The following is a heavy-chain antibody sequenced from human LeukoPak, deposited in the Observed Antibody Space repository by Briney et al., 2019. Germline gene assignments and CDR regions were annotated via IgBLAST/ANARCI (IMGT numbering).Heavy chain of an antibody. D-gene: IGHD6-6*01. J-gene: IGHJ4*02. CDR3: AKDRPSSSAVDY. Sequence: QTGGSLRLSCAASGFTFSSYGMHWVRQAPGKGLEWVAVISYDGSNKYYADSVKGRFTISRDNSKNTLYLQMNSLRAEDTAVYYCAKDRPSSSAVDYWGQGTLVTVSS. CDR2: ISYDGSNK. V-gene: IGHV3-30*18. CDR1: GFTFSSYG.